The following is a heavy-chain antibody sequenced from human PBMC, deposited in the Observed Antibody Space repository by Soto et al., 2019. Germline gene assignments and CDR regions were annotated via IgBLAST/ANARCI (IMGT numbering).Heavy chain of an antibody. CDR3: ARWPNTIGYYGMAV. J-gene: IGHJ6*02. CDR1: GGSVSSGSYY. CDR2: IYYSGST. Sequence: PSETLSLTCTVSGGSVSSGSYYWSWIRQPPGKGLEWIGYIYYSGSTNYNPSLKSRVTISVDTSKNQFSLKLSSVTAADTAVYYCARWPNTIGYYGMAVWGQGTTVTVSS. V-gene: IGHV4-61*01.